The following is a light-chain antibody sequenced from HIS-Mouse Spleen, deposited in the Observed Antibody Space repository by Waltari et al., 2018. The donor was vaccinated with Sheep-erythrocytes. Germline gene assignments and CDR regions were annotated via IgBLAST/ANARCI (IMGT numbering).Light chain of an antibody. CDR3: QQYGSSPRT. V-gene: IGKV3-20*01. J-gene: IGKJ1*01. Sequence: SCRATRGVSTRYVAWYKQNPGQAPTLIIYGASSRATGSPDRFSGSGSGTDFTITISKLEPEDFAVYYCQQYGSSPRTFGQGTKVEIK. CDR2: GAS. CDR1: RGVSTRY.